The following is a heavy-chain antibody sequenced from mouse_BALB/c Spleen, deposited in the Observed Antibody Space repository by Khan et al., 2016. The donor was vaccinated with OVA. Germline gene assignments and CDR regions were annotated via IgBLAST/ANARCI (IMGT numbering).Heavy chain of an antibody. V-gene: IGHV1S132*01. Sequence: QVQLQQSGAELVKPGASVKLSCKTAGYTFTNYWIQWVKQRPGQGLGWIGEIFPGTGTTYYNENFKAKATLTIDTSSSTAYMQLSSLTSEDSAVXCCARGYFGNYEFAYWGQGTLVTVSA. CDR3: ARGYFGNYEFAY. CDR1: GYTFTNYW. J-gene: IGHJ3*01. D-gene: IGHD2-1*01. CDR2: IFPGTGTT.